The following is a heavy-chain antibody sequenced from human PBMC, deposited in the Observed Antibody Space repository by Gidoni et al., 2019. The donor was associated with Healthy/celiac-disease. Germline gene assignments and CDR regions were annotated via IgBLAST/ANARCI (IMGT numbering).Heavy chain of an antibody. D-gene: IGHD1-26*01. CDR1: GSTCSSYA. J-gene: IGHJ4*02. CDR3: ATDRRSSSVVGATPCFDY. CDR2: IGGSGGST. V-gene: IGHV3-23*01. Sequence: EVQLLESGGGWVQPGGSVRLSGAGAGSTCSSYAMSWVRQAPGKGLEWVSAIGGSGGSTYYADSVKGRFTISRDNSKTTLYLQMNSLRAEDTAVYYCATDRRSSSVVGATPCFDYWGQGTLVTVSS.